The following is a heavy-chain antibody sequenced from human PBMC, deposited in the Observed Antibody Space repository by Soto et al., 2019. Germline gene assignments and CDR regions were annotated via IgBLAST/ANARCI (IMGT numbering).Heavy chain of an antibody. V-gene: IGHV1-18*01. D-gene: IGHD3-3*01. Sequence: ASVKVSCKASGYTFTSYGISWVRQAPGQGLEWMGWISAYNGNTNYAQKLQGRVTMTTDTSTSTAYMELRSLRSDDTAVYYCARDQVMYYDFWSGYYTGASDNWFDPWGQGTLVTVSS. CDR3: ARDQVMYYDFWSGYYTGASDNWFDP. CDR2: ISAYNGNT. J-gene: IGHJ5*02. CDR1: GYTFTSYG.